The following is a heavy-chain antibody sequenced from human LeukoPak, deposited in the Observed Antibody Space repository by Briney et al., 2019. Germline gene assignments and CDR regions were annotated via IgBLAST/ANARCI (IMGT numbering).Heavy chain of an antibody. J-gene: IGHJ4*02. V-gene: IGHV4-39*01. Sequence: SETLSLTCTVSGGSISSSSYYWGWIRQPPGKGLEWIGSIYYSGITYYNPSLKSRVTISVDTSKNQFSLKLSSVTAADTAVYYCARLSVSSGWDLDYWGQGSLVTVSS. CDR3: ARLSVSSGWDLDY. CDR2: IYYSGIT. D-gene: IGHD6-19*01. CDR1: GGSISSSSYY.